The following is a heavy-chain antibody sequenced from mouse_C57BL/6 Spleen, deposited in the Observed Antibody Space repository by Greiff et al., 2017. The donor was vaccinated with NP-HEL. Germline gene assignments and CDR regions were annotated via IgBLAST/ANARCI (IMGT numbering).Heavy chain of an antibody. Sequence: VQLQQPGAELVRPGTSVKLSCKASGYTFTSYWMHWVKQRPGQGLEWIGVIDPSDSYTNYNQKFKGKATLTVDTSSSTAYMQLSSLTSEDSAVYYCAITTVVATGFDYWGQGTTLTVSS. J-gene: IGHJ2*01. CDR3: AITTVVATGFDY. V-gene: IGHV1-59*01. D-gene: IGHD1-1*01. CDR1: GYTFTSYW. CDR2: IDPSDSYT.